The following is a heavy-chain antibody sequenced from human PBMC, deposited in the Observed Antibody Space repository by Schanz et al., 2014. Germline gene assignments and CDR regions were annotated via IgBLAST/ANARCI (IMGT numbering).Heavy chain of an antibody. J-gene: IGHJ4*02. CDR3: ARGVRIDY. V-gene: IGHV3-7*01. CDR2: IKQDGSEK. CDR1: GFIFSNSW. D-gene: IGHD3-3*01. Sequence: EVQLVESGGGLVQPGGSLRLSCAASGFIFSNSWMGWVRQAPGKGLEWVANIKQDGSEKYYVDSVKGRFTISRDNAKNALYLQMNSLTAEDTAVYYCARGVRIDYWGQGTLVTVSS.